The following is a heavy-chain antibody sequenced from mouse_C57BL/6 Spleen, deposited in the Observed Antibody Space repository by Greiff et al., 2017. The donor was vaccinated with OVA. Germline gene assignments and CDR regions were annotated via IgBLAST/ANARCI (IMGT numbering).Heavy chain of an antibody. D-gene: IGHD1-1*01. CDR1: GYTFTSYW. V-gene: IGHV1-53*01. Sequence: VQLQQPGTELVKPGASVKLSCKASGYTFTSYWMHWVKQRPGQGLEWIGNINPSNGGTNYNEKFKSKATLTVDKYSSTAYMQLSSLTSEDSAVYYCAREGITTVPYDFDYWGQGTTLTVSS. CDR3: AREGITTVPYDFDY. J-gene: IGHJ2*01. CDR2: INPSNGGT.